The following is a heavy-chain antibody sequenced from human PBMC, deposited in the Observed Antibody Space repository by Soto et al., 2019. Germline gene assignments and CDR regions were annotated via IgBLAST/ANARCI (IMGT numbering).Heavy chain of an antibody. CDR3: ATSYGNAWYTY. CDR1: GGSISSSSYY. CDR2: IYYSGSS. J-gene: IGHJ4*02. V-gene: IGHV4-39*01. D-gene: IGHD6-13*01. Sequence: PSETLSLTCTVSGGSISSSSYYWGWIRQPPGKGLEWIGCIYYSGSSYYNPSLKSRVTMSVDKSKNEFTLKLSSVTAADTAVYYCATSYGNAWYTYWGQGIQVTVSS.